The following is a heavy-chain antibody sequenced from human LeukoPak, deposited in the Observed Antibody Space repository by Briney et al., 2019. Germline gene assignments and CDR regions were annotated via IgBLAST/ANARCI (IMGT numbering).Heavy chain of an antibody. CDR2: IYTSGST. D-gene: IGHD4-17*01. Sequence: SETLSLTCTVSGGSISSYYWSWIRQPAGKGLEWIGRIYTSGSTNYNPSLKSRVTMSVDTSKNQFSLKLSSVTAADTAVYYCSAMTTVTNFDYWRQGTLVTVSS. J-gene: IGHJ4*02. V-gene: IGHV4-4*07. CDR3: SAMTTVTNFDY. CDR1: GGSISSYY.